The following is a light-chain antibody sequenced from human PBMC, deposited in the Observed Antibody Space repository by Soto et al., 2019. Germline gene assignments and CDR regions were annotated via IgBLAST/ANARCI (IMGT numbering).Light chain of an antibody. CDR2: EVS. J-gene: IGLJ2*01. CDR3: SSYISNSIVV. V-gene: IGLV2-14*01. CDR1: SSDVGDYNY. Sequence: QSVLTQPASVSGSPGQSITISCTGTSSDVGDYNYVSWYQQHPGKAPKLIIYEVSHRLSGVSNRFSGSKSGHTASLTISGLQDEDEAAYYCSSYISNSIVVFGGGTKLTVL.